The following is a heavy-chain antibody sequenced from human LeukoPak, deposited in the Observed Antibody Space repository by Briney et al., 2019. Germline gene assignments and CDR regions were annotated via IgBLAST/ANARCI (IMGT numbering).Heavy chain of an antibody. D-gene: IGHD3-16*01. CDR2: IYYSGST. V-gene: IGHV4-59*01. CDR1: GGSISSYY. J-gene: IGHJ4*02. CDR3: ARDRYDYVWGSYVPTYYFDY. Sequence: SETLSLTCTVSGGSISSYYWSWIRQPPGKGLEWIGYIYYSGSTNYNPSLKSRVTISVATSKNQFSLKLSSVTAADTAVYYCARDRYDYVWGSYVPTYYFDYWGQGTLVTVSS.